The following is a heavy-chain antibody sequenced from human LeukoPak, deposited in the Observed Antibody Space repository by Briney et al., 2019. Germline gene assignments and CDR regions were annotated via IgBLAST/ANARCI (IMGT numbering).Heavy chain of an antibody. D-gene: IGHD1-26*01. Sequence: ASVKVSCKAFGFTFTSYGFTWVRRAPGQGPEWMGWISAYNGNTNYAKQLRGRVTMTTDTSTSTVYMELRSLRSDDTAVYFCARGGLSRSPSIDYWGQGTLVTVFS. CDR2: ISAYNGNT. J-gene: IGHJ4*02. CDR1: GFTFTSYG. V-gene: IGHV1-18*01. CDR3: ARGGLSRSPSIDY.